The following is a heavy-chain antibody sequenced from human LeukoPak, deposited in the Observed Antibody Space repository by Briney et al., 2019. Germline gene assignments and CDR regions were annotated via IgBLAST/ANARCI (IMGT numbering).Heavy chain of an antibody. CDR2: ISGSGGST. D-gene: IGHD5-18*01. CDR1: GFTLSSYA. J-gene: IGHJ4*02. CDR3: AKDGFTGLPYYFDY. V-gene: IGHV3-23*01. Sequence: PGGALRLSCAASGFTLSSYAMSWVRPAPGKGLEWVSAISGSGGSTYNADPVKGRFTISRDNSKNTLYLQMNSLRAEDTAVYYCAKDGFTGLPYYFDYWGQGTLVTVSS.